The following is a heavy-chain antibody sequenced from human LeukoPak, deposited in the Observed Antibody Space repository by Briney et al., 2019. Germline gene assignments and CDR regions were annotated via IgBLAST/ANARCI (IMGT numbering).Heavy chain of an antibody. Sequence: GGSLRLSCAASGFTFSSYEMNWVRQAPGKGLEWVSYISSSGSTIYYADSVKGRFTISRDNAKNSLYLQMNSLRAEDTAVYYCARGYCSGGSCYSAWGYYYYYGMDVWGQGTTVTVSS. CDR3: ARGYCSGGSCYSAWGYYYYYGMDV. CDR2: ISSSGSTI. V-gene: IGHV3-48*03. D-gene: IGHD2-15*01. J-gene: IGHJ6*02. CDR1: GFTFSSYE.